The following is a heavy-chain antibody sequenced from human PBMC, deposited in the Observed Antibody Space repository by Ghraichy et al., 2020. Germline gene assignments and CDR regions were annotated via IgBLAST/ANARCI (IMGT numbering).Heavy chain of an antibody. J-gene: IGHJ4*02. Sequence: GESLNISCAASTFTFYKYAMTWVRQAPGKGLEWVSSVSGGGRGTYYADSVKDRFTISRDNSKNIVYLQMSSLRAEDTALYYCARRSGYDGNSGHFDYWGQGTLVTVSS. D-gene: IGHD4-23*01. V-gene: IGHV3-23*01. CDR2: VSGGGRGT. CDR3: ARRSGYDGNSGHFDY. CDR1: TFTFYKYA.